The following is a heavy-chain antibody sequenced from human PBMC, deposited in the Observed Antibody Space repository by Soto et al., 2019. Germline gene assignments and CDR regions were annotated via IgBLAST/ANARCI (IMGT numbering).Heavy chain of an antibody. CDR2: IYHTGNT. J-gene: IGHJ4*02. CDR1: GYSISNGYY. V-gene: IGHV4-38-2*01. CDR3: ARRGSSGTPVAY. Sequence: PSETLSLTCGVSGYSISNGYYWGWIRQPPGKGLEWIGNIYHTGNTYYNPSLKSRVTISVDKSKNQFSLKLSSVTAADTAVYYCARRGSSGTPVAYWGQGTLVTSPQ. D-gene: IGHD1-26*01.